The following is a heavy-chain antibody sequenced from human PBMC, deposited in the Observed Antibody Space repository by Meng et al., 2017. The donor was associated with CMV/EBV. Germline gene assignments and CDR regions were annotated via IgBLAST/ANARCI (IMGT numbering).Heavy chain of an antibody. V-gene: IGHV3-74*01. J-gene: IGHJ4*02. CDR1: GFTFRVFW. Sequence: LSCASSGFTFRVFWLHWVRQAPGKGLMWVARINPEETTTTYADAVQGRFIISRDNARNTLYLQMNSLRVDDTAISYCARGGLEPVDYWGRGTLVTVSS. D-gene: IGHD3-10*01. CDR3: ARGGLEPVDY. CDR2: INPEETTT.